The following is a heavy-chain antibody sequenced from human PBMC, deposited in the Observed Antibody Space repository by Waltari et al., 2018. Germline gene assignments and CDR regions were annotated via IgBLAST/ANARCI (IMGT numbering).Heavy chain of an antibody. CDR3: ANNEWGLPVS. J-gene: IGHJ5*02. D-gene: IGHD1-26*01. CDR1: GYSISSGYW. CDR2: IYYTSGYT. V-gene: IGHV4-38-2*01. Sequence: QVQLQESGPGLVKPSETLSLTCSVSGYSISSGYWWGWIRQTPGKGLEWIASIYYTSGYTQYTPSLRSRVTISSDTSKNQFSLRLTSVTAADTAVYYCANNEWGLPVSWGQGTLVTVSS.